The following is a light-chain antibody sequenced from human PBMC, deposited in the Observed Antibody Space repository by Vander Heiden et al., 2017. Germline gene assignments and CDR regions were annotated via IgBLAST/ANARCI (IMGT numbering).Light chain of an antibody. J-gene: IGLJ2*01. CDR1: SSDVGGYNY. CDR2: DVT. CDR3: CSYAGSHTFVL. Sequence: QSGLTQPRSVSGSPGQTVTISCSGTSSDVGGYNYVSWYQQDPGKAPKLILYDVTKRPSGVPGRFSGSKSGDTASLTISGLRAEDEAVYSCCSYAGSHTFVLFGGGTKLTVL. V-gene: IGLV2-11*01.